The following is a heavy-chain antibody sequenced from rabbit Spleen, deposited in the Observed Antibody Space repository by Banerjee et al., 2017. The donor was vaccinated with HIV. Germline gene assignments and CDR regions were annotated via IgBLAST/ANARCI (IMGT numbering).Heavy chain of an antibody. V-gene: IGHV1S45*01. D-gene: IGHD8-1*01. CDR1: GFSFSRSYD. CDR2: IAGSSSGFT. Sequence: QEQLVESGGGLVKPGASLTLTCKASGFSFSRSYDMCWVRQAPGKGLEWIACIAGSSSGFTYSATWAKGRFTCSKTSSTTVTLQMTSLTVADTATYFCARDTGSSFSSYGMDLWGPGTLVTVS. J-gene: IGHJ6*01. CDR3: ARDTGSSFSSYGMDL.